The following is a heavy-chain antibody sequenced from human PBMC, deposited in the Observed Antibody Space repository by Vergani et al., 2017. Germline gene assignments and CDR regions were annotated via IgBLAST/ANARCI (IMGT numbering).Heavy chain of an antibody. D-gene: IGHD3-3*01. V-gene: IGHV1-8*01. CDR3: ARGLGRFFRTQYYYYMDV. Sequence: QVQLVQSGAEVKKPGASVKVSCKASGYTFTSYDINWVRQATGQGLEWMGWMNPNSGNTGHEQKFQGRVTMTRNTSISTAYMELSSLRSEHTAVYYCARGLGRFFRTQYYYYMDVWGKGTTVTVSS. CDR2: MNPNSGNT. J-gene: IGHJ6*03. CDR1: GYTFTSYD.